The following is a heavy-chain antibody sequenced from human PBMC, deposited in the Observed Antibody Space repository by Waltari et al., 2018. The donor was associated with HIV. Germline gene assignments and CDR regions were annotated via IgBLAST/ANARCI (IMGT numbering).Heavy chain of an antibody. J-gene: IGHJ4*02. CDR1: GFRVTFYG. D-gene: IGHD6-19*01. CDR2: ISPDGSDK. V-gene: IGHV3-30*18. CDR3: VKDGCSSGWCFDY. Sequence: VQLVESGGGLVQHGWSLRLSCGALGFRVTFYGIDWVRQAPGKGLEWVAVISPDGSDKFFGDSVKGRVTISRDNSKNTVNLQMHSLRVNDTATYFCVKDGCSSGWCFDYWGQGTLVTVSS.